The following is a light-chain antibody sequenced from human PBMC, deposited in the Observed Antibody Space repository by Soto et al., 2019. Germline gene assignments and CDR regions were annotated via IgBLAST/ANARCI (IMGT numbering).Light chain of an antibody. CDR2: EVG. CDR3: SSYASSSRYV. J-gene: IGLJ1*01. Sequence: QSVLAQPASVSGSPGQSITISCTGTRSDVGGYNYVSWYQQHPGKAPRLMIYEVGNRPSGVSNRFSGSKSGNTASLTISGLQAEDEADYYCSSYASSSRYVFGTGTKVTVL. V-gene: IGLV2-14*01. CDR1: RSDVGGYNY.